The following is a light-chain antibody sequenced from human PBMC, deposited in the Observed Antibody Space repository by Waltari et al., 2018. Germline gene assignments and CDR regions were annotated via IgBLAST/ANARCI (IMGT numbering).Light chain of an antibody. V-gene: IGKV3-11*01. CDR3: QQRLNWPVT. CDR2: DAS. CDR1: QNFSNY. Sequence: DIVLTQSPATLSLSPGERATLSCRASQNFSNYLAWYQQKPGQAPRLLIYDASKTFTGTPARFSGSGAGTDFTLTIGSLEPDDFVVYYCQQRLNWPVTFGGGTKVEIK. J-gene: IGKJ4*01.